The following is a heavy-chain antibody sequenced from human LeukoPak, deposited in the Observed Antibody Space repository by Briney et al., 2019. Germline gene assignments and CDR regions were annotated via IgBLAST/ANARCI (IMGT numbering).Heavy chain of an antibody. Sequence: GESLKISCKGSGYSFTTYWIGWVRQMSGKGLEWMGIIYPRDSDTRYSPSFQGQVTISDDTSISTAYLQWSSLKASDTAMYYCARAVGLYYFDYWGQGTLVTVSS. CDR1: GYSFTTYW. D-gene: IGHD1-26*01. V-gene: IGHV5-51*01. CDR3: ARAVGLYYFDY. CDR2: IYPRDSDT. J-gene: IGHJ4*02.